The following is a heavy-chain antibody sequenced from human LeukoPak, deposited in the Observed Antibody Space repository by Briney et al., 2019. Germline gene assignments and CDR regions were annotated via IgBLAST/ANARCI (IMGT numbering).Heavy chain of an antibody. CDR3: AKGVDTRRRIGMRVVVTYYFDY. CDR2: VNDSGGGT. V-gene: IGHV3-23*01. Sequence: GGSLRLSCAASGFTFSSYAMSWVRQAPGKGLEGVSGVNDSGGGTYYADPVKGRFTIYRDNSKKTLYLQMNSLRAEDTAVYYCAKGVDTRRRIGMRVVVTYYFDYWGQGTLVTVSS. J-gene: IGHJ4*02. CDR1: GFTFSSYA. D-gene: IGHD3-22*01.